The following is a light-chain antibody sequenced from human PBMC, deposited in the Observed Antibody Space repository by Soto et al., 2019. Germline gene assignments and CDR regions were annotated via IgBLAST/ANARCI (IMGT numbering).Light chain of an antibody. CDR1: SSNIGSNY. J-gene: IGLJ3*02. CDR2: NNN. Sequence: QSVLTQPPSASGAHGQRVTISCSGSSSNIGSNYVYWYQQFPGRAPKLLMYNNNQRPSGVPDRFSGSKSGTSASLAISGLRSEDEADYYCAAWDDSLSGVFGGGTNVTVL. CDR3: AAWDDSLSGV. V-gene: IGLV1-47*02.